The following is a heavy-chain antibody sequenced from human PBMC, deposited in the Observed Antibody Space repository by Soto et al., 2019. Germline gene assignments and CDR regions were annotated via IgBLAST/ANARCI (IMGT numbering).Heavy chain of an antibody. V-gene: IGHV4-4*07. D-gene: IGHD4-4*01. Sequence: QVQLQESGPGLVKPSETLSLTCTVSGGSISSYYWGWIRQPAGKGLEWIGRIYTSGSTNYNPSLKSRVTMSVDTSKNQFSLKLSSVTAADTAVYYCARDQAYSNYVHYYYYGMDVWGQGTTVTVSS. J-gene: IGHJ6*02. CDR3: ARDQAYSNYVHYYYYGMDV. CDR2: IYTSGST. CDR1: GGSISSYY.